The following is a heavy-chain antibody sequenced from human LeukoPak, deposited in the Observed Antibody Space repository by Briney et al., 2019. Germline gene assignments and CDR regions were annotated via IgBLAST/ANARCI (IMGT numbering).Heavy chain of an antibody. CDR1: GGSFSGYY. V-gene: IGHV4-34*01. CDR3: ARDFYDFWSGYYLYNWLDP. D-gene: IGHD3-3*01. Sequence: PSETLSLTCAVYGGSFSGYYWSWIRQPPGKGLEWIGEINHSGSTNYNPSLKSRVTISVDTSKNQFSLKLSSVIAADTAVYYCARDFYDFWSGYYLYNWLDPWGQGTLVTVSS. CDR2: INHSGST. J-gene: IGHJ5*02.